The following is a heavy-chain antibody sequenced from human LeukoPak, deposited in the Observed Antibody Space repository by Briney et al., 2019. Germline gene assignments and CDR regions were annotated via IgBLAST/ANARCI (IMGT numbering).Heavy chain of an antibody. CDR3: AGVSSSNHEKVY. D-gene: IGHD1-14*01. Sequence: SETLSLTCTVSGGSISSGGYYWSWIRQHPGKGLEWIGYIYYSGSTYYNPSLKSRVTISVDTSKNQFSLKLSSVTAADTAVYYCAGVSSSNHEKVYWGQRWLLTVSS. CDR1: GGSISSGGYY. J-gene: IGHJ4*02. V-gene: IGHV4-31*03. CDR2: IYYSGST.